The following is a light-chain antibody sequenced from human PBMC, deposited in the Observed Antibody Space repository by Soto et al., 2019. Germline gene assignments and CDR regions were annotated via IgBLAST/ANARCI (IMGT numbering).Light chain of an antibody. CDR3: QQRSNWRDT. V-gene: IGKV3D-20*02. J-gene: IGKJ5*01. CDR1: QSVSNNY. CDR2: GAS. Sequence: IPMTHSPATLSVSPGARATLSCRPSQSVSNNYLAWYQQKPGQAPRLLIYGASNRATGIPDRFSGSGSGTDFTLTISRLEPEDFAVYYCQQRSNWRDTFGQGTGVE.